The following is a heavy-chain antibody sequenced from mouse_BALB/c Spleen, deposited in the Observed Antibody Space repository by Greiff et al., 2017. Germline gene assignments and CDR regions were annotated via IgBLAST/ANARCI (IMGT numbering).Heavy chain of an antibody. Sequence: QVQLKQSGAELARPGASVKMSCKASGYTFTSYTMHWVKQRPGQGLEWIGYINPSSGYTNYNQKFKDKATLTADKSSSTAYMQLSSLTSEDSAVYYCARNYYGDYYAMDYWGQGTSVTVSS. J-gene: IGHJ4*01. CDR1: GYTFTSYT. D-gene: IGHD1-2*01. CDR2: INPSSGYT. CDR3: ARNYYGDYYAMDY. V-gene: IGHV1-4*01.